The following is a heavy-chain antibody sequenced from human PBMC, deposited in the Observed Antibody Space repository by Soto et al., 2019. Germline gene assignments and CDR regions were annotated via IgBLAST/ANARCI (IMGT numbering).Heavy chain of an antibody. V-gene: IGHV3-23*01. J-gene: IGHJ4*02. D-gene: IGHD3-16*01. CDR1: GFTFSSYA. CDR2: ISGSGGSP. CDR3: AHRTGGFFDY. Sequence: GGSLRLSCAPSGFTFSSYAMSWVRQAPGKGLEWVSAISGSGGSPSLQNRLTITKDTSKNQVVLTMTNMDPVDTATYYCAHRTGGFFDYWGQGTLVTVSS.